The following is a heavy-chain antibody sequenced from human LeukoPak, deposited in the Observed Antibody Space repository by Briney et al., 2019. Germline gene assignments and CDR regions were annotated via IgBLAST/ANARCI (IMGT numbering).Heavy chain of an antibody. CDR3: ARDGDCSSSTGIGWFDA. J-gene: IGHJ5*02. D-gene: IGHD2-2*03. Sequence: ASVKVSCKASGYTFTDYYLHWVRQAPGQGLEWMGWINPNNGGTNYAQKFQGRVTMTRDASISTAYMDLSRLRSDDTAVYYCARDGDCSSSTGIGWFDAWGQGALVTVSS. V-gene: IGHV1-2*02. CDR1: GYTFTDYY. CDR2: INPNNGGT.